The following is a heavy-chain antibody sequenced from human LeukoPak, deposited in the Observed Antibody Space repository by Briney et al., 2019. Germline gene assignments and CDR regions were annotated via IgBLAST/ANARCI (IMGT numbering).Heavy chain of an antibody. CDR3: AKVRDTRDWYKDAFDT. D-gene: IGHD6-19*01. CDR2: ISSSSSYI. CDR1: GFTFSSYS. J-gene: IGHJ3*02. Sequence: GGSLRLSCAASGFTFSSYSMNWVRQAPGKGLEWVSSISSSSSYIYYADSVKGRFTISRDNAKNSLYLQMNSLRAEDTAMYYCAKVRDTRDWYKDAFDTWGQGTRVTVSS. V-gene: IGHV3-21*04.